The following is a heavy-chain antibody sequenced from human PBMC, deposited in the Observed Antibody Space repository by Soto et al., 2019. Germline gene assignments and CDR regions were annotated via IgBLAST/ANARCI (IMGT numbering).Heavy chain of an antibody. CDR1: GDSMARSVW. Sequence: SETLSLTCTVSGDSMARSVWWTWVRQPPGKGLEWIGEVFHTGNTNYNPSLKSRVTMSVDKSTNEFSLKVTSVTAADTAIYYCARKAWVRFDYWGQGALVTVSS. J-gene: IGHJ4*02. CDR3: ARKAWVRFDY. V-gene: IGHV4-4*02. CDR2: VFHTGNT. D-gene: IGHD7-27*01.